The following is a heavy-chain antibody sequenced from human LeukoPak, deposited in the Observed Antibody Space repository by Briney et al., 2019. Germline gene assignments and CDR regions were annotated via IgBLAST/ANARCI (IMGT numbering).Heavy chain of an antibody. CDR2: IHYSGST. V-gene: IGHV4-59*08. CDR3: ARHSHYYDSSGYFSTYYFDY. J-gene: IGHJ4*02. CDR1: GGSISSYY. Sequence: PSETLSLTCTVSGGSISSYYWSWIRQPPGKGLEWIGYIHYSGSTNYNPSLKSRVTISVDTSKNQFSLKLSSVTAADTAVYYCARHSHYYDSSGYFSTYYFDYWGQGTLVTVSS. D-gene: IGHD3-22*01.